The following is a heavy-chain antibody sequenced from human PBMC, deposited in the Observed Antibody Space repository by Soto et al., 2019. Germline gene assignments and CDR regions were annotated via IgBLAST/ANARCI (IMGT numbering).Heavy chain of an antibody. J-gene: IGHJ6*03. Sequence: GGSLRLSCAASGFTFSSYGMHWVRQAPGKGLEWVAVISYDGSNKYYADSVKGRFTISRDNSKNTLYLQMNSLRAEDTAVYYCAKAPNGYYYYMDVWGKGTTVTVSS. V-gene: IGHV3-30*18. CDR1: GFTFSSYG. CDR2: ISYDGSNK. CDR3: AKAPNGYYYYMDV. D-gene: IGHD2-8*01.